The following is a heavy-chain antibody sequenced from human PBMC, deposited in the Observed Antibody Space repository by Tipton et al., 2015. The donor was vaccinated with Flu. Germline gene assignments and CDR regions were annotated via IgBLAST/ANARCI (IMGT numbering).Heavy chain of an antibody. J-gene: IGHJ6*02. Sequence: SLRLSCAVSGFTVSTNFMSWVRQAPGKGLEWVSIIYSGGTTYYADSVKGRFTISRDNSKNTLFLQMDSLRAEDTAVYYCAREFYESARHYYYGMDVWVPGTTVTVSS. CDR3: AREFYESARHYYYGMDV. D-gene: IGHD3-22*01. CDR2: IYSGGTT. CDR1: GFTVSTNF. V-gene: IGHV3-53*01.